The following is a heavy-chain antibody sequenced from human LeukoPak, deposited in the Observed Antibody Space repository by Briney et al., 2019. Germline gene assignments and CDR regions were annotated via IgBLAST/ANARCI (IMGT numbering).Heavy chain of an antibody. Sequence: GGSLRLSCAASGFTFSNAWMSCVRQAPGKGLEWVGRIKSKTDGGTTDYAAPVKGRFTISRDDSKNTLYLQMNSLKTEDTAVYYCTTDQYYYDSSGYYTWTIDYRGQGTLVTVSS. J-gene: IGHJ4*02. D-gene: IGHD3-22*01. CDR2: IKSKTDGGTT. CDR1: GFTFSNAW. CDR3: TTDQYYYDSSGYYTWTIDY. V-gene: IGHV3-15*01.